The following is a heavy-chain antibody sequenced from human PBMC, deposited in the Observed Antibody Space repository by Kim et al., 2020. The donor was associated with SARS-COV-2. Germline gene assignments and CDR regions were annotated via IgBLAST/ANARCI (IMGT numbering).Heavy chain of an antibody. CDR1: GGSFSGYY. CDR3: ARGRWGTTVVTLGLGYYY. J-gene: IGHJ6*01. Sequence: SETLSLTCAVYGGSFSGYYWSWIRQPPGKGLEWIGEINHSGSTNYNPSLKSRVTISVDTSKNQFSLKLSSVTAADMAVYYCARGRWGTTVVTLGLGYYY. D-gene: IGHD4-17*01. V-gene: IGHV4-34*01. CDR2: INHSGST.